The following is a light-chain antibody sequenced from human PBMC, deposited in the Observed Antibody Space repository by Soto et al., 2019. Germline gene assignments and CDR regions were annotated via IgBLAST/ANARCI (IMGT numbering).Light chain of an antibody. V-gene: IGLV1-51*01. J-gene: IGLJ2*01. CDR2: DDD. Sequence: VLSQPPSVSAAPGQRVTISCSGSSSNIGGNSVSWYQQLPGTAPKLLIYDDDQRPSGIPDRFSGSKSGTSATLGITGFQTGDEADYYCQSYDSSLSGSVVFGGGTQLTV. CDR3: QSYDSSLSGSVV. CDR1: SSNIGGNS.